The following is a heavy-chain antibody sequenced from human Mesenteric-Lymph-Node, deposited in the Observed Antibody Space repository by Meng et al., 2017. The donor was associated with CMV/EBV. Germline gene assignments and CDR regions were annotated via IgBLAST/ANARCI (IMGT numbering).Heavy chain of an antibody. D-gene: IGHD1-26*01. CDR1: GGSFSGYY. Sequence: GSLRLSCAVYGGSFSGYYWSWSRQPPGKGLEWIGEINHSGSTNYNPSLKSRVTISVDTSKNQFSLKLSSVTAAAAAVYYCARARGSYPLGYWGQGTLVTVSS. CDR3: ARARGSYPLGY. CDR2: INHSGST. V-gene: IGHV4-34*01. J-gene: IGHJ4*02.